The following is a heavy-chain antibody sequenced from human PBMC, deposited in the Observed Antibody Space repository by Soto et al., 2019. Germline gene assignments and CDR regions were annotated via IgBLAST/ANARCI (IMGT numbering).Heavy chain of an antibody. Sequence: GASVKVSCKPSGGTFSFYGVSWVRQAPGQGLEWMGGIIPIFGTPNYAQKFQGRVTITADKSTTTAYMELSSLRSDGTAVYYCATDDCSSTSCLYGMDVWGQGTTVTVSS. CDR1: GGTFSFYG. D-gene: IGHD2-2*01. CDR3: ATDDCSSTSCLYGMDV. J-gene: IGHJ6*02. CDR2: IIPIFGTP. V-gene: IGHV1-69*06.